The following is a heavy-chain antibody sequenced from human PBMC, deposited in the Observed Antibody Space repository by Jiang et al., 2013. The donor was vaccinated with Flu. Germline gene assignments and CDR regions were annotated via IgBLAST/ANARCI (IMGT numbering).Heavy chain of an antibody. V-gene: IGHV3-7*03. CDR2: IKQDGSEK. Sequence: QLLESEGGLVQPGGSLRLSCAASGFTFSGYWMTWVRQAPGKGLEWVANIKQDGSEKKYGDSVKGRCTISRENAKNSLSLQMNSLRDDDTAVYYCARVYYYGDGMDVWGQGTTVTVSS. CDR1: GFTFSGYW. J-gene: IGHJ6*02. CDR3: ARVYYYGDGMDV. D-gene: IGHD3-10*01.